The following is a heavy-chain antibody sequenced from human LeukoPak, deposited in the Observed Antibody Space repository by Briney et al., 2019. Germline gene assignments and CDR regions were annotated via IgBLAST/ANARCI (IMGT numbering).Heavy chain of an antibody. CDR2: INPNSGGT. CDR1: GYTFTGYY. Sequence: ASVKVSCKASGYTFTGYYMHWVRQAPGQGLEWMGWINPNSGGTNYAQKFQGRVTMTRDTSISTAYMEMSRMRSDDTAAYYCARGPSQIMENYMDVWGKGTTVTVSS. D-gene: IGHD3-16*01. J-gene: IGHJ6*03. CDR3: ARGPSQIMENYMDV. V-gene: IGHV1-2*02.